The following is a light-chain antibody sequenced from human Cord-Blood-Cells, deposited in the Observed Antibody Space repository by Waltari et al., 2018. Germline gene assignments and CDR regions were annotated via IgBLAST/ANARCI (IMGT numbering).Light chain of an antibody. Sequence: SYELTQPPSVSVSPGQTASITCSGDKLGDKYACWYQQKPDQSPVLVIYQDSKRPSGIPGRFSGSNSGNTATLTISGTQAMDEADYYCQAWDSSTAVVFGGGTKLTVL. CDR3: QAWDSSTAVV. J-gene: IGLJ2*01. CDR2: QDS. CDR1: KLGDKY. V-gene: IGLV3-1*01.